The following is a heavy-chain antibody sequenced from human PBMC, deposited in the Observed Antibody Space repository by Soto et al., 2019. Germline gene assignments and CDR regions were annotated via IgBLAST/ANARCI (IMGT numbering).Heavy chain of an antibody. CDR2: ISSSEDIT. CDR1: GFTFSNYA. CDR3: AKVPWELVRTHDFRY. V-gene: IGHV3-23*01. Sequence: EVQLLESGGALVPPGGSLRLSCAASGFTFSNYAMSWVRQAPGKGLEWVSGISSSEDITKYADSVKGRFTISRDNSNNMLYLQLNSLRAEDTAVYYCAKVPWELVRTHDFRYWGQGTLVTVSS. J-gene: IGHJ4*02. D-gene: IGHD1-26*01.